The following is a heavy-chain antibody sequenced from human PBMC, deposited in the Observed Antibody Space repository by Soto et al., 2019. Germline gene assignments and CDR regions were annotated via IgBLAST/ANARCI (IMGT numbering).Heavy chain of an antibody. CDR2: INAGNGNT. CDR1: GYTFTSYA. CDR3: TGVFSVPAAIGY. Sequence: QVQLVQCGAEVKKPGASMKVSCRASGYTFTSYAMHWVRQAPGQRLEWMGWINAGNGNTKYSQKFQGRVTITSDTSASTAYMALSRLRSEDTVVYDYTGVFSVPAAIGYWGQGTLLAVAT. V-gene: IGHV1-3*01. J-gene: IGHJ4*02. D-gene: IGHD2-2*02.